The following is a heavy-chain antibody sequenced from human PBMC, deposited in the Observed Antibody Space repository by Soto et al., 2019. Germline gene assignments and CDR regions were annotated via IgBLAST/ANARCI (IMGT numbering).Heavy chain of an antibody. Sequence: QVQLVQSGAEVKKPGASVKVSCKASGYTFTSYGISWVRQAPGQGLEWMGWISAYNGNTNYAQKLQGRVTMTTDTSTSTAYMELRSLRSDDTAVYYCARGGDIVVVPAAMFYRWPPNYYYYMDVWGKGTTVTVSS. CDR2: ISAYNGNT. J-gene: IGHJ6*03. D-gene: IGHD2-2*01. CDR1: GYTFTSYG. V-gene: IGHV1-18*01. CDR3: ARGGDIVVVPAAMFYRWPPNYYYYMDV.